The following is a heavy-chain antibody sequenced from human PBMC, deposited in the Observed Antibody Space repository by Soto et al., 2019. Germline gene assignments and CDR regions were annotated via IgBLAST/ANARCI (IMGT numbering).Heavy chain of an antibody. CDR2: ISSSSSYT. CDR3: ARALGGKLRAFDI. J-gene: IGHJ3*02. Sequence: PGGSLRLSCAASGFTFSDYYMSWIRQAPGKGLEWVSYISSSSSYTNYADSVKGRFTISRDNARNSLYLQMNSLRAEDTAVYYCARALGGKLRAFDIWGQGTMVTVSS. V-gene: IGHV3-11*06. CDR1: GFTFSDYY. D-gene: IGHD2-15*01.